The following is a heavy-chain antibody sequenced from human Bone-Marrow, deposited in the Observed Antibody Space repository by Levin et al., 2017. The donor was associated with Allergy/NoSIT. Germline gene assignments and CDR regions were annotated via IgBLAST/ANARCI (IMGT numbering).Heavy chain of an antibody. CDR1: GYTFTSYA. J-gene: IGHJ3*02. V-gene: IGHV1-3*01. CDR3: ARGLEWYCSSTSCYGAPHDAFDI. D-gene: IGHD2-2*01. CDR2: INAGNGNT. Sequence: ASVKVSCKASGYTFTSYAMHWVRQAPGQRLEWMGWINAGNGNTKYSQKFQGRVTITRDTSASTAYMELSSLRSEDTAVYYCARGLEWYCSSTSCYGAPHDAFDIWGQGTMVTVSS.